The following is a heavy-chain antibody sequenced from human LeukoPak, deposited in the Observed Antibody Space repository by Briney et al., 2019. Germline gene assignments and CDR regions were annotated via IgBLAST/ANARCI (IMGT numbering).Heavy chain of an antibody. CDR3: ARDPGKAGHDY. CDR2: INPTGGTT. CDR1: GYIFTSYY. Sequence: ASVKVSCKASGYIFTSYYMHWVRQAPGQGLEWMGVINPTGGTTSYAQKFQGRVTMTRDTSTTTFYMELSSLRSEDTALYYCARDPGKAGHDYWGQGTLVTVSS. D-gene: IGHD6-19*01. V-gene: IGHV1-46*01. J-gene: IGHJ4*02.